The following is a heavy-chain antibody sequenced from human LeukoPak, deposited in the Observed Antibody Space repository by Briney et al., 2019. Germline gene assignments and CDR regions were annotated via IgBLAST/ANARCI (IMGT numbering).Heavy chain of an antibody. J-gene: IGHJ5*02. V-gene: IGHV4-59*01. CDR2: IYYSGST. CDR1: GGSISSYY. CDR3: ARDYDSSGYRIFDP. Sequence: PSETLSLTCTVSGGSISSYYWSWIRQPPGKGLEWIGYIYYSGSTNYNPSLKSRVAISVDTSKNQFSLKLSSVTAADTAVYYCARDYDSSGYRIFDPWGQGTLVTVSS. D-gene: IGHD3-22*01.